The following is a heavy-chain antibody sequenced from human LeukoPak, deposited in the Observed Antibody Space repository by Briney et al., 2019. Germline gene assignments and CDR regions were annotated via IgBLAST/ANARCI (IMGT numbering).Heavy chain of an antibody. V-gene: IGHV3-30*18. CDR3: AKDRRPEKWLVQFDY. CDR1: GFTFNSYD. Sequence: GGSLRLSCAASGFTFNSYDMHWVRQAPGQGLEWVAVISYDGSKKYYADSVKGRFTISSDNSQHTLYLPMNSLRAENTALYYCAKDRRPEKWLVQFDYWGQGTLVTASS. CDR2: ISYDGSKK. J-gene: IGHJ4*02. D-gene: IGHD6-19*01.